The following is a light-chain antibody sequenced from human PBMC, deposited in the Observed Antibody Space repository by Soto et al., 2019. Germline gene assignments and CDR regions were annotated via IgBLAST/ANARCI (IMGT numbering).Light chain of an antibody. CDR2: DVS. Sequence: DIQMTQSPSTLSASVGDRVTITCRASQNIRSWLAWYQQRPGKAPKLLIYDVSSLESGVPPRFSGSGSGTDFTLTISGLQPDDFATYYCQQYDSYWTFGQGTKVDNK. J-gene: IGKJ1*01. V-gene: IGKV1-5*01. CDR3: QQYDSYWT. CDR1: QNIRSW.